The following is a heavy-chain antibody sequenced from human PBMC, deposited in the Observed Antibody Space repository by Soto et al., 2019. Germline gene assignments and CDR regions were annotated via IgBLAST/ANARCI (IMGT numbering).Heavy chain of an antibody. CDR2: INPTSGGT. D-gene: IGHD2-2*01. V-gene: IGHV1-2*04. CDR3: ARGRKGYCSSTSCYGPVYYYYYGMDV. CDR1: GYTFTGYY. Sequence: ASVKVSCKASGYTFTGYYMHWVRQAPGQGLEWMGWINPTSGGTNYAQKFQGWVTMTRDTSISTAYMELSRLRSDDTAVYYCARGRKGYCSSTSCYGPVYYYYYGMDVWGQGTTVTVSS. J-gene: IGHJ6*02.